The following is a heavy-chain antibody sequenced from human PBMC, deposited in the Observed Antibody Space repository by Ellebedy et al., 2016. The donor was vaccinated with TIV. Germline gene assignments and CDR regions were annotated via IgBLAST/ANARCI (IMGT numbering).Heavy chain of an antibody. CDR3: PTARRDPYYSGMDV. CDR1: GGPISSSTSY. V-gene: IGHV4-39*01. CDR2: IHFCGST. Sequence: MPSETLSLTCTVSGGPISSSTSYWGWIRQPPGKGLEWIGSIHFCGSTYYNPSLTSRVTISVVTSKNQFALKLSSVTAADTAVYYCPTARRDPYYSGMDVWGQGTTVTVSS. J-gene: IGHJ6*02. D-gene: IGHD6-13*01.